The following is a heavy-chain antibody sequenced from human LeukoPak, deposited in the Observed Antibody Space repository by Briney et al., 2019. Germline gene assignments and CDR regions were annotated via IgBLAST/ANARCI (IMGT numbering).Heavy chain of an antibody. V-gene: IGHV3-74*01. J-gene: IGHJ4*02. Sequence: GGSLRLSCAASGFPFSSYAMYWVRQAPGKGLVWVSRVHGDGNNIGYADSVKGRFTIFRDNAKNTLYLRMNSLRPDDTAVYYCARARVGEPTDYRGQGTLVTVSS. CDR1: GFPFSSYA. CDR3: ARARVGEPTDY. D-gene: IGHD1-26*01. CDR2: VHGDGNNI.